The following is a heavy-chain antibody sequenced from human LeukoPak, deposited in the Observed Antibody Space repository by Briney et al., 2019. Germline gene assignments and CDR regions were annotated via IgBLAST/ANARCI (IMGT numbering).Heavy chain of an antibody. J-gene: IGHJ3*02. D-gene: IGHD6-6*01. CDR1: GGSISSYY. CDR3: ARSASSSSRSAFDI. CDR2: IYYTGNT. V-gene: IGHV4-59*01. Sequence: PSETLSLTCTVSGGSISSYYWSWIRQPPGKGLEWIGYIYYTGNTNYNPSLKSRITISVDTSKNQFSLKLSSVTAADTAFYYCARSASSSSRSAFDIWGQGTIVAVSS.